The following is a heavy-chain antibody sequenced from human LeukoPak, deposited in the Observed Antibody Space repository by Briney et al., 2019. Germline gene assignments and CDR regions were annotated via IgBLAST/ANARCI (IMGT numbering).Heavy chain of an antibody. J-gene: IGHJ4*02. D-gene: IGHD2-2*01. CDR3: AKRSGSSDFYGHFDY. Sequence: GGSLRLSCAASGFTLSSYAMTWVRQAPGRGLEWVSSVDGGGGGTYYADSVKGRFTISRDNSKNTVYLQMSSLRAEDTAVYYCAKRSGSSDFYGHFDYWGQGTLVTVSS. CDR2: VDGGGGGT. CDR1: GFTLSSYA. V-gene: IGHV3-23*01.